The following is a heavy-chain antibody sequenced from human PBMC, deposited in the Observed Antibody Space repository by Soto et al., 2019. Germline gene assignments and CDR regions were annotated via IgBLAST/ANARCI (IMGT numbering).Heavy chain of an antibody. Sequence: GESLKISCKGSGYSFTSYWIGWVRQMPGKGLEWMGIIYPGDSDTRYSPSFQGQVTISADKSISTAYLQWSSLRAEETAVYYCARGCGRASCPYYMEVWGKGTTVTVSS. CDR1: GYSFTSYW. V-gene: IGHV5-51*01. D-gene: IGHD2-2*01. CDR2: IYPGDSDT. J-gene: IGHJ6*03. CDR3: ARGCGRASCPYYMEV.